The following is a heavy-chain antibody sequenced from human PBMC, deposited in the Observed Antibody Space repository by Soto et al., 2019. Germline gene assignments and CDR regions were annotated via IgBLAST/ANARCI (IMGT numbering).Heavy chain of an antibody. J-gene: IGHJ5*02. D-gene: IGHD3-10*01. Sequence: QVQLVQSGAEVMRPGASVKVSCKASGYTFTSYAVPWVRQAPGQGLEWMGWINAANGNTEYFERFRGRVTITRDISASTVHMELTVLTSEATAVYYCARRFMSAVWLDPWGQGALVTVAS. V-gene: IGHV1-3*01. CDR1: GYTFTSYA. CDR2: INAANGNT. CDR3: ARRFMSAVWLDP.